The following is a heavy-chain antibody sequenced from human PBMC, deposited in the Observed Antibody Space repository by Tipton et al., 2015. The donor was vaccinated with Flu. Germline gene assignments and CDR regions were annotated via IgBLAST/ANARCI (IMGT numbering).Heavy chain of an antibody. CDR2: IYTIGST. CDR3: ARAESSVWAGYYFGLDV. Sequence: TLSLTCTVSGDSVSSGNYYWTWIRQPAGEGLEWIGRIYTIGSTNYNPSLKSRVTISRDTSKNSFSLKVGSVTAADTAIYFCARAESSVWAGYYFGLDVWGQGTTVTVSS. CDR1: GDSVSSGNYY. J-gene: IGHJ6*02. D-gene: IGHD6-19*01. V-gene: IGHV4-61*02.